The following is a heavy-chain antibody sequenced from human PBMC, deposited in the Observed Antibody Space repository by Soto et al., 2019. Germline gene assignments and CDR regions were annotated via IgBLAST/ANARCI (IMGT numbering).Heavy chain of an antibody. CDR1: GFTFSSYA. J-gene: IGHJ6*02. CDR2: ISYDGSNK. V-gene: IGHV3-30-3*01. CDR3: ARDHFTEDGYSYGLYYYYYGMDV. D-gene: IGHD5-18*01. Sequence: PGGSLRLSCAASGFTFSSYAMHWVRQAPGKGLEWVAVISYDGSNKYYADSVKGRFTISRDNSKNTLYLQMNSLRAEDTAVYYCARDHFTEDGYSYGLYYYYYGMDVWGQGTTVTVSS.